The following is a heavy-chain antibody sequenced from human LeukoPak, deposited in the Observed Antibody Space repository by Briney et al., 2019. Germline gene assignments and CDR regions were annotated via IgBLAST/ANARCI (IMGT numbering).Heavy chain of an antibody. CDR3: ARIAVAGIRRIDY. D-gene: IGHD6-19*01. J-gene: IGHJ4*02. CDR1: GGTFSSYA. CDR2: IIPILGIA. V-gene: IGHV1-69*04. Sequence: ASVKVSCKASGGTFSSYAISWVRQAPGQGLEWMGRIIPILGIANYAQKFQGRVTITADKSTSTAYMELSSLRSEDTAVYYCARIAVAGIRRIDYWGQGTLVTVSS.